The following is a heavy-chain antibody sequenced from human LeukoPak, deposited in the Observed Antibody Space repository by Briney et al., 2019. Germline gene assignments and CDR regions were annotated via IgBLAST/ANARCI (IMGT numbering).Heavy chain of an antibody. D-gene: IGHD3/OR15-3a*01. Sequence: GGSLRLSCAVPGFTLNTTYMTWVRQTPGKGLDWVSLIYGGGNVYYADSVKGRFSVSRDLSRNTLFLQLNALRPEDTAVYYSAASGLIQDTHSFEIWGQGTVVTVSS. CDR3: AASGLIQDTHSFEI. CDR2: IYGGGNV. V-gene: IGHV3-53*01. CDR1: GFTLNTTY. J-gene: IGHJ3*02.